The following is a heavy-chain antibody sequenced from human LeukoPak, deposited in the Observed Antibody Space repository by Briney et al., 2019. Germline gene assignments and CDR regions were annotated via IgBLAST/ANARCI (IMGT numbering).Heavy chain of an antibody. Sequence: GGSLRLSCAASGFTFSGSAMHWVRQASGKGLEWVGRIRSKANSYATAYAASVKGRFTISRDDSKNTAYLQMNSLKTEDTAVYYCTLIAVAEGLSGSCWGQGTLVTVSS. CDR3: TLIAVAEGLSGSC. D-gene: IGHD6-19*01. CDR2: IRSKANSYAT. J-gene: IGHJ4*02. CDR1: GFTFSGSA. V-gene: IGHV3-73*01.